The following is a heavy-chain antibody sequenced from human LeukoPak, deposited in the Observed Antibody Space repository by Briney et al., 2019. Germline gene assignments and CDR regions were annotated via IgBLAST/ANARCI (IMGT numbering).Heavy chain of an antibody. CDR3: AKARSGSSSSCYNY. J-gene: IGHJ4*02. CDR2: SGSGGDT. CDR1: GFTFSSYA. V-gene: IGHV3-23*01. Sequence: GGSLRLSCAASGFTFSSYAMNWVRQAPGKGLEWVSISGSGGDTYYADSVKGRFTISRDNSKNTLYLQMNSLRAEDTAVYYCAKARSGSSSSCYNYWGQGTLVTVSS. D-gene: IGHD2-2*02.